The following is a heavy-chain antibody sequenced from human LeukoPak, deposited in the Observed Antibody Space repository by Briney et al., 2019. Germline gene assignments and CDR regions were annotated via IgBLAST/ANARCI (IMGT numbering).Heavy chain of an antibody. J-gene: IGHJ6*02. V-gene: IGHV1-2*02. CDR3: ASSPSFRGYDSRSYYGMDV. Sequence: ASVKVSCKASGYTFTGYYMHWVQQAPGQGLEWMGWINPNSGGTNYAQKFQGRVTMTRDTSISTAYMELSRLRSDDTAVYYCASSPSFRGYDSRSYYGMDVWGQGTTVTVSS. CDR1: GYTFTGYY. CDR2: INPNSGGT. D-gene: IGHD5-12*01.